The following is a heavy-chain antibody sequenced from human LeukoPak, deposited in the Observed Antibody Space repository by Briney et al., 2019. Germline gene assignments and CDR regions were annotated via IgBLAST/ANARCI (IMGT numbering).Heavy chain of an antibody. CDR1: GFTFSSYA. CDR3: ARSAAAGFSYYSYYLDV. D-gene: IGHD6-13*01. CDR2: ISYDGSNK. V-gene: IGHV3-30*04. Sequence: PGRSLRLSCAASGFTFSSYAMHWVRQAPGKGLEWVAVISYDGSNKYYADSVKGRFTISRDNAKNTLYLQMNSLRAEDTAVYYCARSAAAGFSYYSYYLDVWGKGTTVTIFS. J-gene: IGHJ6*03.